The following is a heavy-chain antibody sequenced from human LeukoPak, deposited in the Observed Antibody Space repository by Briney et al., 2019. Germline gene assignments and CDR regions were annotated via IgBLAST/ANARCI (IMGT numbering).Heavy chain of an antibody. D-gene: IGHD3-9*01. CDR3: ARDDYIFDAFDI. CDR1: GYTFTSYG. J-gene: IGHJ3*02. Sequence: GASVKVSCKASGYTFTSYGISWVRQAPGQGLEWMGWISAYNGNTNYAQKLQGRVTMATDTSTSTAYMELRSLKSDDTAVYYCARDDYIFDAFDIWGQGTMVSVSS. V-gene: IGHV1-18*01. CDR2: ISAYNGNT.